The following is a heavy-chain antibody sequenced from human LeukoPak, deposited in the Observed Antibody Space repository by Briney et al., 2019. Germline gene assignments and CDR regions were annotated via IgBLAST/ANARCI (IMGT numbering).Heavy chain of an antibody. J-gene: IGHJ5*01. CDR1: GYTFTGYY. V-gene: IGHV1-2*02. CDR3: ARKQYPYYSDSRGPFDS. D-gene: IGHD3-22*01. Sequence: ASVKVSCKASGYTFTGYYIHWVRQAPGQGLEWMGWMSPNSGGTNYAQNFQGRVTMTRDTSISTAYMELRTLRSDDTAVYYCARKQYPYYSDSRGPFDSWGQGTLVTVSS. CDR2: MSPNSGGT.